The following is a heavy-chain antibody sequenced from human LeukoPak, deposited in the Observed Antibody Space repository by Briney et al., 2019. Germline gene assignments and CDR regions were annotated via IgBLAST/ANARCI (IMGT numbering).Heavy chain of an antibody. J-gene: IGHJ4*02. V-gene: IGHV3-23*01. D-gene: IGHD3-22*01. Sequence: GGSLRLSCAASGFTFSSYAMSWVRQVPGKGLEWVSVISGSGDNTYYADSVKGRFTISRDNSKNTLYLQMNSLRAEDTAVYYCARDSGDSSGYPKYYFDYWGQGTLVTVSS. CDR3: ARDSGDSSGYPKYYFDY. CDR1: GFTFSSYA. CDR2: ISGSGDNT.